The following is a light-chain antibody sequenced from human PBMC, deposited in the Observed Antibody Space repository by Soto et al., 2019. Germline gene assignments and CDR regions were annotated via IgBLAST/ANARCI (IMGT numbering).Light chain of an antibody. J-gene: IGKJ1*01. Sequence: DIPMTQSPSTLSASVGDRLTITCRASQSISSWLAWYQQKPGKAPKVLIYQASNLEGGVPSRFSGSGSGTEFTLTISSLQPDDFATYYCQQYNSYPWTFGQGTKVEIK. CDR2: QAS. CDR1: QSISSW. V-gene: IGKV1-5*03. CDR3: QQYNSYPWT.